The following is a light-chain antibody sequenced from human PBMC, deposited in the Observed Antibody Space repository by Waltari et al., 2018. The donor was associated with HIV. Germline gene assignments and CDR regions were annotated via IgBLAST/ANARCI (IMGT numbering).Light chain of an antibody. V-gene: IGLV2-23*01. J-gene: IGLJ3*02. CDR3: CSYAGSSNWV. CDR1: SSDVGSYNL. Sequence: QSALTQPASVSGSPGQSITISCTGSSSDVGSYNLVSWYQQHPGKVPKLIIYEGINRPSGVSNRFSGSKSGNTASLTISGLQAEDEADYYCCSYAGSSNWVFGGGTKLTVL. CDR2: EGI.